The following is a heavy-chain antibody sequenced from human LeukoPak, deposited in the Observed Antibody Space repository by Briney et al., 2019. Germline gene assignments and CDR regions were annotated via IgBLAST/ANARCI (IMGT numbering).Heavy chain of an antibody. D-gene: IGHD3-3*01. CDR3: ARKTRMTIFGVVTRWFDP. CDR2: ISSINSESNI. CDR1: GFIFSNYE. J-gene: IGHJ5*02. V-gene: IGHV3-48*03. Sequence: GGSLRLSCVASGFIFSNYEMNWVRQAPGQGLKWVPGISSINSESNINYADSVTVRFAISRDNDKNSLYLQMNSLRAEDTAVYYCARKTRMTIFGVVTRWFDPWGQGTLVTVSS.